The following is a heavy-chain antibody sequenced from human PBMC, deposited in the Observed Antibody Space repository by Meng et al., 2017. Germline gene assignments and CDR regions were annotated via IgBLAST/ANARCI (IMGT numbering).Heavy chain of an antibody. CDR1: GGSFSGYY. Sequence: SETLSLTCAVYGGSFSGYYWRWIRQPPGKGLEWIGEINHSGSTNYNPSLKSRVTISVDTSKDQFSLKLSSVTAADTAVYYCARGSKGYSSGWYEYWGQGTLVTVSS. D-gene: IGHD6-19*01. J-gene: IGHJ4*02. CDR3: ARGSKGYSSGWYEY. CDR2: INHSGST. V-gene: IGHV4-34*01.